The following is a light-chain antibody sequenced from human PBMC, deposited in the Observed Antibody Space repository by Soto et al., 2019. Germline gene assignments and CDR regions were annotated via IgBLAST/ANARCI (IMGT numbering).Light chain of an antibody. CDR3: CSYVWSFIFV. J-gene: IGLJ1*01. Sequence: QSALTQPRSVSGSPGQSVTISCTGTSSVVGYYNYVSWYQQYPGKAPKLMIYDVSGRPSGVPDRFSGSKSGNTASLTISGLQVEDEAYYYCCSYVWSFIFVFGTGTKVTVL. V-gene: IGLV2-11*01. CDR1: SSVVGYYNY. CDR2: DVS.